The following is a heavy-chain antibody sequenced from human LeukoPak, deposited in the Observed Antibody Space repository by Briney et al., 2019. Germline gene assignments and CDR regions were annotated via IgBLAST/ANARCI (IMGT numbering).Heavy chain of an antibody. CDR2: ISYSGST. Sequence: SESLSLTCTVSGGSISSYYWSWIRQPPGTGLEWIGYISYSGSTNYSPSLKSRVTISVDTSKNQFSLKLSSVTGADTAVYYCSRGVGSGSFYPYYYGTDVWGQGTTVTVSS. V-gene: IGHV4-59*01. D-gene: IGHD3-10*01. CDR3: SRGVGSGSFYPYYYGTDV. J-gene: IGHJ6*02. CDR1: GGSISSYY.